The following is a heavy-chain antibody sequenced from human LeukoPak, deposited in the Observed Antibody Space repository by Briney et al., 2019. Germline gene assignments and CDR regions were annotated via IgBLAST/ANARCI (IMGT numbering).Heavy chain of an antibody. CDR1: GFTFSSYA. Sequence: PGGSLRLSCEASGFTFSSYAMSWVRQAPGKGLEWVSGINGSGGSTYYADSVKGRFTISRDNSKNTLYLQMNSLRADDTAVYYCAKTPLAVAPGDFFDNWGQGTLVTVSS. CDR3: AKTPLAVAPGDFFDN. V-gene: IGHV3-23*01. CDR2: INGSGGST. D-gene: IGHD6-19*01. J-gene: IGHJ4*02.